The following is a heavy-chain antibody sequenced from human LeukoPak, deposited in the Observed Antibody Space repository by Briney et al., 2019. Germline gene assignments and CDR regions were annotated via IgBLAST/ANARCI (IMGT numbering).Heavy chain of an antibody. V-gene: IGHV3-23*01. Sequence: GGSLRLSCAASGFTFSSFGMTWVRQAPGKGLEWVSTITGSGGITYYADSVKGRFTISRDSSKNILYLQMNSLRAEDTAVYYCEKDRCSNGIGCYYYYMDVWGKGTTVTISS. CDR1: GFTFSSFG. CDR3: EKDRCSNGIGCYYYYMDV. D-gene: IGHD2-8*01. J-gene: IGHJ6*03. CDR2: ITGSGGIT.